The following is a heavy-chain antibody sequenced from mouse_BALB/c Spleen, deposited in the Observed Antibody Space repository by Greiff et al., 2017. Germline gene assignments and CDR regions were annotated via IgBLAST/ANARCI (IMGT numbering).Heavy chain of an antibody. CDR1: GYSITSDYA. V-gene: IGHV3-2*02. CDR3: ARYGFLNYFDY. J-gene: IGHJ2*01. Sequence: VQLKESGPGLVKPSQSLSLTCTVTGYSITSDYAWNWIRQFPGNKLEWMGYISYSGSTSYNPSLKSRISITRDTSKNQFFLQLNSVTTEDTATYYCARYGFLNYFDYWGQGTTLTVSS. D-gene: IGHD1-1*01. CDR2: ISYSGST.